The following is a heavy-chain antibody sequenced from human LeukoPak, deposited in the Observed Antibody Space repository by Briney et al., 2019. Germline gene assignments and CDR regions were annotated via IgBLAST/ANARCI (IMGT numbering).Heavy chain of an antibody. CDR3: AKDPPARIRCRSCFDY. J-gene: IGHJ4*02. Sequence: PGGSLRLSCAASGFTFSSYAMSWVRQAPGKGLEWVSAISGSGGSTYYADSVKGRFTISRDNSKNTLYLQMNSLRAEDTAVYYCAKDPPARIRCRSCFDYWGQGTLVTVSS. V-gene: IGHV3-23*01. D-gene: IGHD4-17*01. CDR1: GFTFSSYA. CDR2: ISGSGGST.